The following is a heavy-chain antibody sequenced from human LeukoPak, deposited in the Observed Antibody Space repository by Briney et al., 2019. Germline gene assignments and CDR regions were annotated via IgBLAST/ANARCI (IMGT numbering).Heavy chain of an antibody. V-gene: IGHV3-48*03. CDR3: ARRRDDPYFDY. CDR1: GFTFSSYE. D-gene: IGHD2-21*02. Sequence: GGSLRLSCAASGFTFSSYEMNWVRQAPGKGLEWVSYISSSGSTIYYADSVKGRFTISRDNAKKSLYLQMNSLRAEDTAVYYCARRRDDPYFDYWGQGTLVTVSS. CDR2: ISSSGSTI. J-gene: IGHJ4*02.